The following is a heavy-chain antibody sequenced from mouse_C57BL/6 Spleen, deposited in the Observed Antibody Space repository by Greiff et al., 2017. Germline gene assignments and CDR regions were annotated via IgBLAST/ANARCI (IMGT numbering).Heavy chain of an antibody. CDR1: GYAFSSSW. V-gene: IGHV1-82*01. Sequence: QVQLKESGPELVKPGASVKISCKASGYAFSSSWMTWVKQRPGKGLEWFGRFYPGDGVTNFNGKFKGKATLTADKSSSTAYMQLSSLTSEDSTVYFCASGGYFDSWGQGTTLTVSS. CDR3: ASGGYFDS. CDR2: FYPGDGVT. J-gene: IGHJ2*01.